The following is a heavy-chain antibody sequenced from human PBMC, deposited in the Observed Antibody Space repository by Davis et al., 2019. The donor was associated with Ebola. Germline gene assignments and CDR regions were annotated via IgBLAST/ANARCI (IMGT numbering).Heavy chain of an antibody. V-gene: IGHV5-51*01. CDR2: IYPGDSDT. CDR1: GNTFTNYW. Sequence: GASLKISCQGSGNTFTNYWITWVRHVPGKGLEWMGIIYPGDSDTRYSPSFQGQVTISANKSINTVYLQWSSLKASDSAMYYCARHSGVVASDPKSYGMDVWGQGTTVTVSS. D-gene: IGHD2-2*01. CDR3: ARHSGVVASDPKSYGMDV. J-gene: IGHJ6*02.